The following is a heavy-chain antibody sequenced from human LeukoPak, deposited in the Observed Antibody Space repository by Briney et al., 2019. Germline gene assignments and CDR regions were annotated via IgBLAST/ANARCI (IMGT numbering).Heavy chain of an antibody. V-gene: IGHV4-59*01. D-gene: IGHD3-22*01. J-gene: IGHJ3*02. Sequence: SETLSLTCTVSGGSISSYYWSWIRQPPGKGLEWIGYIYYSGSTNYNPSLKSRVTISVDTSKNQFSLKLSSVTAADTAVYYCARAYYYDSSGYYLDAFDIWGQGTMVTVSS. CDR2: IYYSGST. CDR1: GGSISSYY. CDR3: ARAYYYDSSGYYLDAFDI.